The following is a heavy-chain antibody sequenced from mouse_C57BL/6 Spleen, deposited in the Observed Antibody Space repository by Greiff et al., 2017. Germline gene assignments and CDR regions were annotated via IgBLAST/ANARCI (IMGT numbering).Heavy chain of an antibody. CDR2: IYPGDGDT. J-gene: IGHJ1*03. CDR3: ARGYSNLYFDV. D-gene: IGHD2-5*01. CDR1: GYAFSSYW. Sequence: VKLMESGAELVKPGASVKISCKASGYAFSSYWMNWVKQRPGKGLEWIGQIYPGDGDTNYNGKFKGKATLTADKSSSTAYMQLSRLTSEDSAVYFCARGYSNLYFDVWGTGTTVTVSS. V-gene: IGHV1-80*01.